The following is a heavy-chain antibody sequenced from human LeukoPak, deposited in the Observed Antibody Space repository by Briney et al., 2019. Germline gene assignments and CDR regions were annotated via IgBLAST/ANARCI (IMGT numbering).Heavy chain of an antibody. J-gene: IGHJ4*02. Sequence: SQTLSLTCTVSGGSISSGDYYWSWIRQPPGKGLEWIGYIYYSGSTYYNPSLKSRVTISVDTSKNQFSLKLSSVTAADTAVYYCARELGAREYYYDSSGYSLFDYWGQGTLVTVSS. CDR1: GGSISSGDYY. V-gene: IGHV4-30-4*08. D-gene: IGHD3-22*01. CDR2: IYYSGST. CDR3: ARELGAREYYYDSSGYSLFDY.